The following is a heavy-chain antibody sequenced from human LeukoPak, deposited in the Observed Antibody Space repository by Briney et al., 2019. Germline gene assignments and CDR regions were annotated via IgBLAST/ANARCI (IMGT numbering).Heavy chain of an antibody. D-gene: IGHD1-26*01. CDR2: ISSSSSYI. CDR3: ARDLGVGAADYFDY. Sequence: GGSLRLSCAASGFTFSHYSMNWVRQAPGKGLEWVSSISSSSSYIYYADSVKGRFTISRDNAKNSLYVQMSSLRAEDTAVYYCARDLGVGAADYFDYWGQGTLVTVSS. CDR1: GFTFSHYS. V-gene: IGHV3-21*01. J-gene: IGHJ4*02.